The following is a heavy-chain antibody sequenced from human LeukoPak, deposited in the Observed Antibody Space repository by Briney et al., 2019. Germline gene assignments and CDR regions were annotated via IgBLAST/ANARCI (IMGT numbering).Heavy chain of an antibody. V-gene: IGHV3-21*01. CDR3: ARDYYDSSGNGTPDY. Sequence: GGSLRLSCAAFGFTFSSYSMNWVRQAPGKGLEWVSSISSSSSYIYYADSVKGRFTISRDNAKNSLYLQMNSLRAEDTAVYYCARDYYDSSGNGTPDYWGQGTLVTVSS. D-gene: IGHD3-22*01. CDR1: GFTFSSYS. J-gene: IGHJ4*02. CDR2: ISSSSSYI.